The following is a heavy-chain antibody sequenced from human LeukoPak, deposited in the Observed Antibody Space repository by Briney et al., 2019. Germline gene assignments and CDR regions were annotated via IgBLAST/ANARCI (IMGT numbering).Heavy chain of an antibody. CDR3: STLVGGTTSGLHY. V-gene: IGHV3-73*01. CDR2: IRSKANSYAT. CDR1: GFTFSGSV. Sequence: GGSLKLSCAASGFTFSGSVMHWVRQASGKGLEWVGLIRSKANSYATVYAASVKGRFTISRGDSKNTAYLQMNSLKTEDTAVFYCSTLVGGTTSGLHYWGQGTLVTVSS. D-gene: IGHD1-26*01. J-gene: IGHJ4*02.